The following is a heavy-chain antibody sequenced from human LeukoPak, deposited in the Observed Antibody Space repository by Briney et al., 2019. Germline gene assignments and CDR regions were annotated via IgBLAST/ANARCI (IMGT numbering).Heavy chain of an antibody. CDR1: GFTFSTYW. Sequence: GGSLRLSCAASGFTFSTYWMHWVRKAPGKGLEWVSRIKRDGSSIMYADSVRGRFTISRDNAKNTLYLQMNSLKTEDTAVYYCTTDRPYYFDYWGQGTLVTVSS. CDR2: IKRDGSSI. J-gene: IGHJ4*02. V-gene: IGHV3-74*03. CDR3: TTDRPYYFDY.